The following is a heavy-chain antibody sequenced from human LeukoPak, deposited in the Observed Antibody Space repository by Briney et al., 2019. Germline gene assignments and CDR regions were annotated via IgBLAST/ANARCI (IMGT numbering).Heavy chain of an antibody. J-gene: IGHJ6*02. CDR3: VKDAGVGYAMDV. Sequence: GGSLRLSCTASGFTLSDYSMNWVRQAPGKGLEWVSYISLRPGIIHHADCVKGRFTISRDNAKDSLYLQMNSLRAEDTAVYYCVKDAGVGYAMDVWGQGTTVTVAS. CDR2: ISLRPGII. CDR1: GFTLSDYS. V-gene: IGHV3-48*04. D-gene: IGHD3-10*01.